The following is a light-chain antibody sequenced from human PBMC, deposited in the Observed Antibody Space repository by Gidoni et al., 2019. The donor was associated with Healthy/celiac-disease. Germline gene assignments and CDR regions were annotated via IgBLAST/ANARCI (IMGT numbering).Light chain of an antibody. V-gene: IGKV3-11*01. CDR3: QQRSNWPYT. J-gene: IGKJ2*01. CDR2: DAS. Sequence: EIVLTQSPATLSLSPGERATLSCRASHLVSSYLAWYQQNPGQAPRLLIYDASNRATGIPARFSGSGSGTDFTLTISSLEPEDFAVYYCQQRSNWPYTFGQGTKLEIK. CDR1: HLVSSY.